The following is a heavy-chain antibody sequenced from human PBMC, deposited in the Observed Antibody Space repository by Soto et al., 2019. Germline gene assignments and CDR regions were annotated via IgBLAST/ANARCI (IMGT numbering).Heavy chain of an antibody. CDR2: IGVGSGNT. D-gene: IGHD3-9*01. J-gene: IGHJ4*02. Sequence: GASVKVSCKASGFTFTSSAVQWVRQARGQRLEWIGWIGVGSGNTNYAQKFQERVTITTDMSTSTAYMELSSLRSDDTAVYFCARDQWAVYDILTGYNPFDYWGQGTLVIVPQ. CDR3: ARDQWAVYDILTGYNPFDY. CDR1: GFTFTSSA. V-gene: IGHV1-58*01.